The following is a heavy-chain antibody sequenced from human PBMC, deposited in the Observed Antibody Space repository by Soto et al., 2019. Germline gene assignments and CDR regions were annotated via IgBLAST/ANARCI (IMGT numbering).Heavy chain of an antibody. CDR1: GFTFSSYG. CDR3: ARTGPYFDY. CDR2: ISYDGSNK. D-gene: IGHD2-8*02. J-gene: IGHJ4*02. V-gene: IGHV3-30*03. Sequence: GSLRLSCAASGFTFSSYGMHWVRQAPGKGLEWVAVISYDGSNKYYADSVKGRFTISRDNSKNTLYLQMNSLRAEDTAVYYCARTGPYFDYWGQGTLVTVSS.